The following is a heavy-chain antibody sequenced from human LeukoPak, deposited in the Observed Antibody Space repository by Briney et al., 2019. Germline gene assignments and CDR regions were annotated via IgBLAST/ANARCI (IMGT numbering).Heavy chain of an antibody. V-gene: IGHV1-46*01. CDR3: ARDLSGNHYGHFDY. D-gene: IGHD1-26*01. CDR1: GYTFTRYY. Sequence: ASVKVSCKASGYTFTRYYMHWVRQAPGQGLEWMGIINPGDGRTTYPQKFQGRVTMTRDTSTSTVYMELSSLRSEDTAVYYCARDLSGNHYGHFDYWGQGTLVTVSS. J-gene: IGHJ4*02. CDR2: INPGDGRT.